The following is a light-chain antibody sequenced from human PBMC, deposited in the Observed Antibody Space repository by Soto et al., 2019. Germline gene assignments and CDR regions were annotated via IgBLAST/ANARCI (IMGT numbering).Light chain of an antibody. CDR1: QNIDSW. CDR2: DAS. V-gene: IGKV1-5*01. CDR3: QQYNSYPYS. Sequence: DIQVTQSPSTLSASVGDRVTISCLASQNIDSWLAWSQQKPGKAPKLLIYDASSLESGVPSRFSGSGSGTEFTVTISSLQPDDFATYYCQQYNSYPYSCGPGTEVDIK. J-gene: IGKJ3*01.